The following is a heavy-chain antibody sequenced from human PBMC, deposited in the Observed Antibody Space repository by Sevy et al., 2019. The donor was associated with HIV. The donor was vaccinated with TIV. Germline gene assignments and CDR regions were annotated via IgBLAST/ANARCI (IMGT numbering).Heavy chain of an antibody. J-gene: IGHJ6*02. D-gene: IGHD5-12*01. Sequence: GGSLRLSCAASGFTFSSAWMSWVRLAPGKGLEWVGRIKSKTDGGTIDYAAPVKGRFTISREDSKNTLYLQMNSLKTEDTAVYYCITDPGYRGYDEEVINYYYYGMDVWGQGTAVTVSS. CDR3: ITDPGYRGYDEEVINYYYYGMDV. CDR2: IKSKTDGGTI. CDR1: GFTFSSAW. V-gene: IGHV3-15*01.